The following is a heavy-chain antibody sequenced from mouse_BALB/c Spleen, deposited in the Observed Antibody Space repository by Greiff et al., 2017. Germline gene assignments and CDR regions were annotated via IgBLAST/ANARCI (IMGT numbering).Heavy chain of an antibody. Sequence: QVQLQQSGAELARPGASVKLSCKASGYTFTSYWMQWVKQRPGQGLEWIGAIYPGDGDTRYTQKFKGKATLTADKSSSTAYMQLSSLASEDSAVYYCASQGQLGTLAWFAYWGQGTLVTVSA. V-gene: IGHV1-87*01. CDR3: ASQGQLGTLAWFAY. J-gene: IGHJ3*01. D-gene: IGHD3-1*01. CDR1: GYTFTSYW. CDR2: IYPGDGDT.